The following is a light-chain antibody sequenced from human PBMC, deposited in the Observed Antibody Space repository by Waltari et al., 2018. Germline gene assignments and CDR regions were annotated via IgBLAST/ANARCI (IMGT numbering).Light chain of an antibody. CDR1: HNINNW. CDR2: KVS. Sequence: DFQLTQSPSTLSASVGDSVNITCRASHNINNWVAWYQQKPGKAPKLLIYKVSNLDVGVPSRFSGSGAGTQFTLTINSLQPDDFATYYCLQYYSYWTFGPGTKVEIK. CDR3: LQYYSYWT. J-gene: IGKJ1*01. V-gene: IGKV1-5*03.